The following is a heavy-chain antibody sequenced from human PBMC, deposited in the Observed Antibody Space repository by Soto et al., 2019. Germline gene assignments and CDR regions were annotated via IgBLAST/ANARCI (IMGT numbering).Heavy chain of an antibody. J-gene: IGHJ2*01. CDR3: ARDVIYGSGCLAL. D-gene: IGHD3-10*01. V-gene: IGHV3-33*01. CDR1: GFSFSSYG. Sequence: QVQLVESGGGVVQPGRSLTLSCGASGFSFSSYGMHWVRQAPGKGLEWVAVTWHDGSNKYYADSVKGRFTISRDNSKNTVQLQMDSLRAEDTAVYYCARDVIYGSGCLALWGRGTPVTVSS. CDR2: TWHDGSNK.